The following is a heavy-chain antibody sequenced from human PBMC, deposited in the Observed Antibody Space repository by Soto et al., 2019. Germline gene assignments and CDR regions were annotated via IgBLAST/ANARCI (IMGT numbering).Heavy chain of an antibody. D-gene: IGHD2-2*01. CDR3: AREFDCSSTSCFFDY. Sequence: PGESLKISCKGSGYSFTSYWIGWVRQMPGKGLEWMGIIYPGDSDTRYSPSFQGQVTISADKSISTAYLQWSSLKASDTAMYYCAREFDCSSTSCFFDYWGQGTLVTSPQ. CDR2: IYPGDSDT. J-gene: IGHJ4*02. V-gene: IGHV5-51*01. CDR1: GYSFTSYW.